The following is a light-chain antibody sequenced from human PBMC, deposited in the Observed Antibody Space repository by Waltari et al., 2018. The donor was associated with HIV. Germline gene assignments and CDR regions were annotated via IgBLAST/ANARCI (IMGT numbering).Light chain of an antibody. CDR3: AAWDDSLNAWV. J-gene: IGLJ3*02. CDR2: SNN. Sequence: QSVLTQPPSASGTPGQRVSISCSGSSSNIGSNIVNWYQQLPGTAPKLLSYSNNRRPSGVPDRFSGSKSGTSASLAIRWLQSEDEADYYCAAWDDSLNAWVFGGGTKLTVL. CDR1: SSNIGSNI. V-gene: IGLV1-44*01.